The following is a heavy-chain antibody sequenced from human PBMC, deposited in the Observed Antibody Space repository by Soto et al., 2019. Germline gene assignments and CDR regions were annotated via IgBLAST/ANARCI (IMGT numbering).Heavy chain of an antibody. J-gene: IGHJ6*02. V-gene: IGHV3-23*01. D-gene: IGHD2-21*02. CDR2: VSGSGSTN. CDR3: AKKVLINGHGDDFYYDLDV. Sequence: EVQLLESGGGLVQPGGSLRLSCAASGFTFSNYAMSWVRQAPGKGREWVSSVSGSGSTNYYPDPVKGRFTISRDNSKNTLYLQMNRLRTEDTAVYYCAKKVLINGHGDDFYYDLDVWGQGTTVTVSS. CDR1: GFTFSNYA.